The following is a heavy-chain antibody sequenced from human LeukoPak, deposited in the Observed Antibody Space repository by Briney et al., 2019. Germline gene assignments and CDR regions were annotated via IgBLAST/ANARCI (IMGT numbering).Heavy chain of an antibody. J-gene: IGHJ4*02. V-gene: IGHV6-1*01. CDR3: ARLTWELRSFDY. CDR1: GDSVSSKNAA. CDR2: TYYGSKWNN. D-gene: IGHD7-27*01. Sequence: SQTLSLTCAISGDSVSSKNAAWNWIRLSPSRGLERLGGTYYGSKWNNDYAVSVKSRITINPDTSKNHFSLQLNSVTPEDTSVYYCARLTWELRSFDYWGQGTLVTVSS.